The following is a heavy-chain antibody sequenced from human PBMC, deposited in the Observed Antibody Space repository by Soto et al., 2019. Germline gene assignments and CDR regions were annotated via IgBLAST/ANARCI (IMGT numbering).Heavy chain of an antibody. Sequence: ASVKVSCKASGYTFTGYYMHWVRQAPGQGLEWMGWINPNSGGTNYAQKFQGWVTMTRDTSISTAYMELSRLRSDDTAVYYCARLGGVIAAAGTNYCYGMDVWGQGTTVTVSS. CDR3: ARLGGVIAAAGTNYCYGMDV. V-gene: IGHV1-2*04. CDR2: INPNSGGT. D-gene: IGHD6-13*01. J-gene: IGHJ6*02. CDR1: GYTFTGYY.